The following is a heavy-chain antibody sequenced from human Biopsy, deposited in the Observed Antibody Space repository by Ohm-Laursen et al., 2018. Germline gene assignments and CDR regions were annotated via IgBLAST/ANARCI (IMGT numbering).Heavy chain of an antibody. D-gene: IGHD4/OR15-4a*01. Sequence: SLRLSRAASGFTFATYGMSWVRQAPGKGLEWVSGISSSGNSTYYAGSVKGRFTISRDNSKNTLYLQLNSLRVDDTAVYYCAKDRRTMRIWYFDLWGRGTLVTVSS. J-gene: IGHJ2*01. V-gene: IGHV3-23*01. CDR1: GFTFATYG. CDR2: ISSSGNST. CDR3: AKDRRTMRIWYFDL.